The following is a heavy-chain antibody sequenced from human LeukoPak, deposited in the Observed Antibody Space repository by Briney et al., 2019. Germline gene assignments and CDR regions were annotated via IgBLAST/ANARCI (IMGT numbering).Heavy chain of an antibody. J-gene: IGHJ4*02. D-gene: IGHD6-13*01. CDR2: ISYDGSIE. Sequence: GGSLRVSCAASGFTFSSYGMHWVRQAPGKGLEWLAVISYDGSIEYYADSVKGRFTISIDNSKNTLYLQMNSLRAEDTAVYYCARSKSGSSWYLPDYWGQGTLVTVSS. CDR1: GFTFSSYG. V-gene: IGHV3-30*03. CDR3: ARSKSGSSWYLPDY.